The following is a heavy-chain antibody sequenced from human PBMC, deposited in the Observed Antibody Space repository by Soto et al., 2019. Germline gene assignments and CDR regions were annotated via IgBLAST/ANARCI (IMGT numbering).Heavy chain of an antibody. CDR3: ATSIAARLSWFDP. V-gene: IGHV4-34*01. D-gene: IGHD6-6*01. CDR1: GGSFSGYY. Sequence: QVQLQQLGAGLLKPSETLSLTCAVYGGSFSGYYWSWIRQPPGKGLEWIGEINHSGSTNYNPSLKLRVTISVDTSKNQFSLKMSSVTAADTAVYSCATSIAARLSWFDPWGQGTLVTVSS. CDR2: INHSGST. J-gene: IGHJ5*02.